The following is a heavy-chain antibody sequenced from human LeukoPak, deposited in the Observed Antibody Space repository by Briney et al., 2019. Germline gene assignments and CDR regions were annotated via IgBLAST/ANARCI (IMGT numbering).Heavy chain of an antibody. V-gene: IGHV1-69*06. CDR1: GGTFSSYA. Sequence: SVNASCKASGGTFSSYAISWVRQAPGQGLEWMGGIIPIFVTANYPQKLQGRVTNTADKSTSTAYMEMSSLSSEDTAVYYCARDPPPYDIVVVPAAPPDYYYYGMDVWGKGTTVTVSS. CDR3: ARDPPPYDIVVVPAAPPDYYYYGMDV. D-gene: IGHD2-2*01. J-gene: IGHJ6*04. CDR2: IIPIFVTA.